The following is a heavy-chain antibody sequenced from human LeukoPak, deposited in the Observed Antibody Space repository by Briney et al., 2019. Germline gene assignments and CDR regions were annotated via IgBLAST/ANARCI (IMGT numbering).Heavy chain of an antibody. D-gene: IGHD4-23*01. CDR1: GGSFSGYY. J-gene: IGHJ2*01. V-gene: IGHV4-30-4*01. CDR2: IYYSGST. CDR3: ARGGTVVTPYWYFDL. Sequence: SETLSLTCTVYGGSFSGYYWSWIRQPPGKGLEWIGYIYYSGSTYYNPSLKSRVTISVDTSKNQFSLKLSSVTAADTAVYYCARGGTVVTPYWYFDLWGRGTLVTVSS.